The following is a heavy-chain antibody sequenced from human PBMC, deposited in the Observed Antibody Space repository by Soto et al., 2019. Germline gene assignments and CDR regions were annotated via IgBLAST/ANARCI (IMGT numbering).Heavy chain of an antibody. CDR2: MSPKTANT. CDR3: TGGPPNWGFDS. V-gene: IGHV1-8*01. Sequence: QVPLVQSGAEVKKPGASVKVSCKASGYTFTSYDINWVRQTAGQGLEWMGWMSPKTANTGYAQKFQGRVTMTRSTSISTAYMELSSLTSEDTAVYYCTGGPPNWGFDSWGQGTPVTVSS. CDR1: GYTFTSYD. D-gene: IGHD7-27*01. J-gene: IGHJ5*01.